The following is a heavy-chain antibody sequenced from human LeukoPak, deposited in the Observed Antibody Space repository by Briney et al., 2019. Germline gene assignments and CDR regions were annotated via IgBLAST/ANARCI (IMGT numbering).Heavy chain of an antibody. CDR3: ARDLNSWYYFDY. Sequence: ASVKVSCKASGGTFSSYAISWVRQAPGQGLEWMGWISAYNGNTNYAQKLQGRVTMTTDTSTSTAYMELRSLRSDDTAVYYCARDLNSWYYFDYWGQGTLVTVSS. J-gene: IGHJ4*02. D-gene: IGHD6-13*01. CDR1: GGTFSSYA. CDR2: ISAYNGNT. V-gene: IGHV1-18*01.